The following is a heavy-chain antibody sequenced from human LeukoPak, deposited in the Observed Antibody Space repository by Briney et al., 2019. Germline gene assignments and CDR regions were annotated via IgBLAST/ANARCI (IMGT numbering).Heavy chain of an antibody. V-gene: IGHV3-23*01. D-gene: IGHD3-10*01. J-gene: IGHJ5*02. CDR1: GFTFSSSA. Sequence: PGGSLRLSCAASGFTFSSSAMSWVRQAPGKGLEWVSAISNNGGYTYYADSVQGRFTISRDNSKSTLCLQMNSLRAEDTAVYYCANLGSQTYYQLDTWGQGTLVTVSS. CDR3: ANLGSQTYYQLDT. CDR2: ISNNGGYT.